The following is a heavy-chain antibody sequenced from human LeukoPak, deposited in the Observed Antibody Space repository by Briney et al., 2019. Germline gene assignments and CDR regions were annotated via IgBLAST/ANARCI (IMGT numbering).Heavy chain of an antibody. V-gene: IGHV4-59*08. CDR3: ARLDSGSPRYYFDY. D-gene: IGHD1-26*01. CDR2: IHYSGYT. J-gene: IGHJ4*02. Sequence: SETLSLTCAVSGGSISNYYCSWIRQPPGKGLEWLGYIHYSGYTNYNPSLKSRVTISVDTSKNQFSLKLSSVTAADTAVYYCARLDSGSPRYYFDYWGQGTLVTVSS. CDR1: GGSISNYY.